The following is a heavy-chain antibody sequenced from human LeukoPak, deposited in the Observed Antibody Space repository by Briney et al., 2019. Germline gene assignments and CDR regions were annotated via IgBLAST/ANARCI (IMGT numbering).Heavy chain of an antibody. CDR2: IWYDGSNK. D-gene: IGHD3-10*01. J-gene: IGHJ6*02. V-gene: IGHV3-33*01. CDR3: ARDAYGSGEALYYYYGMDV. CDR1: GFTFSSYG. Sequence: GRSLRLSCAASGFTFSSYGMHWVRQAPGKGLEWVAVIWYDGSNKYYADSVKGQFTISRDNSKNTLYLQMNSLRAEDTAVYYCARDAYGSGEALYYYYGMDVWGQGTTVTVSS.